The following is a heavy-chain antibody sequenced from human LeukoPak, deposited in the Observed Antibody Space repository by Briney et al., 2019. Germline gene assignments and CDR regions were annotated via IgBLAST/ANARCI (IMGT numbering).Heavy chain of an antibody. CDR1: GYTFTDYY. V-gene: IGHV1-2*02. J-gene: IGHJ6*03. CDR3: ARGARIRPNYMDV. Sequence: ASVKVSCKASGYTFTDYYIHWVRQAPGQGLEWMGWITPNSGGTHYAQKFQGRVTMTRDTSISTAYMELSRLKSDDTAVYYCARGARIRPNYMDVWGKGTTVTVSS. CDR2: ITPNSGGT. D-gene: IGHD2-15*01.